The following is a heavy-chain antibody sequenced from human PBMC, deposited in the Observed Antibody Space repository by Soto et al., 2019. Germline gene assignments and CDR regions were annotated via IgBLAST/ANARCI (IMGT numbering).Heavy chain of an antibody. V-gene: IGHV3-9*01. CDR1: GFPFDDYA. CDR3: AKDISYSSSSGFDY. Sequence: ESGGGWVQPGRSLSLSCAPSGFPFDDYAMHWVRQAPGKGLEWGSGISWNSGSIGYADSVKGRFTISRDNAKNSLYRQMKSLRDEHTELYYCAKDISYSSSSGFDYWGQGTLVTVS. D-gene: IGHD6-6*01. CDR2: ISWNSGSI. J-gene: IGHJ4*02.